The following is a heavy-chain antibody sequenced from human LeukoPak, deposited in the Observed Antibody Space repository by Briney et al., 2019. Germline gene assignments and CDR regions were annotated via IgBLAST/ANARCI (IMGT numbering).Heavy chain of an antibody. CDR2: ISWNSGSI. CDR1: GFTFDDYA. J-gene: IGHJ4*02. Sequence: GGSLRLSCAASGFTFDDYATHWVRQAPGKGLEWVSGISWNSGSIGYADSVKGRFTISRDNAKNSLYLQMNSLRAEDTALYYCAKDITGGSYGFDYWGQGTLVTVSS. CDR3: AKDITGGSYGFDY. D-gene: IGHD1-26*01. V-gene: IGHV3-9*01.